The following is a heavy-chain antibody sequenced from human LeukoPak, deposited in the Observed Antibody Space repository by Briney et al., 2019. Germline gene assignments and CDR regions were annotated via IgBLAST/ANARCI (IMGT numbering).Heavy chain of an antibody. V-gene: IGHV4-34*01. CDR2: INHSGST. J-gene: IGHJ4*02. Sequence: PSETLSLTCAVYGGSFSGYYWSLIRQPPGKGLEWIGEINHSGSTNYNPSLKSRVTISVDTSKNQFSLKLSSVTAADTAVYYCARGRYYYDSSGYWYYSDYWGQGTLVTVSS. CDR1: GGSFSGYY. CDR3: ARGRYYYDSSGYWYYSDY. D-gene: IGHD3-22*01.